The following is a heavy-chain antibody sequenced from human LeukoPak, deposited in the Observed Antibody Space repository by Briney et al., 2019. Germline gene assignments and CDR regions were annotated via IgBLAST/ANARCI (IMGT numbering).Heavy chain of an antibody. CDR1: GYTFTSYG. Sequence: GASVKVSCKASGYTFTSYGISWVRQAPGQGLEWMGWISAYNGNTNYAQKFQGRVTMTTYTSTSTAYMELRSLRSDDAAVYYCARDQDYDTNNYSYYGGTDYWGQGTLVTVSS. V-gene: IGHV1-18*01. CDR3: ARDQDYDTNNYSYYGGTDY. D-gene: IGHD3-22*01. CDR2: ISAYNGNT. J-gene: IGHJ4*02.